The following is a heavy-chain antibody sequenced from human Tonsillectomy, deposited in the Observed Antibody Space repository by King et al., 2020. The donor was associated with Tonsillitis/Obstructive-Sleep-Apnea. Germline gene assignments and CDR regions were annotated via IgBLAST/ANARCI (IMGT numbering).Heavy chain of an antibody. D-gene: IGHD3-10*01. Sequence: VQLVESGGGVIRPGGSLRLSCAASGFTFDDYDMSWGRQAPGEGLEWVSGINWNGGTTGYADSLKGRFIISRDNAKNSLDLQMNSLRAEDTALYYCAGGSGAFDIWGQGTMVTVSS. CDR1: GFTFDDYD. V-gene: IGHV3-20*04. CDR3: AGGSGAFDI. J-gene: IGHJ3*02. CDR2: INWNGGTT.